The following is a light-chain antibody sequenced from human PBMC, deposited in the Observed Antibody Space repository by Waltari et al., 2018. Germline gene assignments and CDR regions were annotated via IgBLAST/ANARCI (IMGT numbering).Light chain of an antibody. J-gene: IGLJ3*02. CDR2: YDN. Sequence: QSVLTQPPSVSEAPRQWVTISCSGSNSNIGNNAVNWYQKLPGKAPKLLIYYDNLLSPGVSDRFSGCKSDTSASLAISGLQSEDEADYYCEAWDDTLNGVVFGGGTKLTVL. CDR3: EAWDDTLNGVV. CDR1: NSNIGNNA. V-gene: IGLV1-36*01.